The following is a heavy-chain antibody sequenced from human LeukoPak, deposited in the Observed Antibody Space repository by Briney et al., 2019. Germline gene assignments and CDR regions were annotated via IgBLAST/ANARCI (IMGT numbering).Heavy chain of an antibody. CDR1: GFTFSGYW. Sequence: GGSLRLSCAASGFTFSGYWMSWVRQAPGKGLEWVANIKQDGSEKYYVDSVKGRFTISRDNAKNSLYLQINSLRVEDTDVYYCSREFLDSSGYYSYGYWGQGTLVTVSS. CDR3: SREFLDSSGYYSYGY. J-gene: IGHJ4*02. D-gene: IGHD3-22*01. CDR2: IKQDGSEK. V-gene: IGHV3-7*01.